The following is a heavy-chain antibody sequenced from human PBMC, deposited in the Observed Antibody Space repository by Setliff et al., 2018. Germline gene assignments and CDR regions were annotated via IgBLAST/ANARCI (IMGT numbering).Heavy chain of an antibody. V-gene: IGHV3-15*01. Sequence: PGGSLRLSCAASGLTFSHAWMTWVRQSPGKGLEWVGRIRSRNDGGTTDYAAPVKGRFTFSRDDSKNTPYLQMNNLKTEDTATYYCTSAKLERRTGHHYYMDVWGKGTTVTVSS. D-gene: IGHD1-1*01. CDR2: IRSRNDGGTT. CDR3: TSAKLERRTGHHYYMDV. CDR1: GLTFSHAW. J-gene: IGHJ6*03.